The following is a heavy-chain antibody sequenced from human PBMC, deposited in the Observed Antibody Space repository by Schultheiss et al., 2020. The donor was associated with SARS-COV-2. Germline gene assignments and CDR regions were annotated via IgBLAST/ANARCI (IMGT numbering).Heavy chain of an antibody. Sequence: SETLSLTCTVSGASLTGSAYYWGWIRQHPGKGLEWIGYIYYSGSTYYNPSLKSRVTLSVDTSKNQFSLKLSSVTAADTAVYYCARQVVAGTPNAFDMWGQGTMVTVSS. J-gene: IGHJ3*02. CDR3: ARQVVAGTPNAFDM. V-gene: IGHV4-39*01. CDR2: IYYSGST. CDR1: GASLTGSAYY. D-gene: IGHD2-15*01.